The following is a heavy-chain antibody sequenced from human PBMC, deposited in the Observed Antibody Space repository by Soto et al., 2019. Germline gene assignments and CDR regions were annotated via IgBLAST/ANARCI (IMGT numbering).Heavy chain of an antibody. Sequence: GYYWSWIRQPPGKGLEWIGAINHSGSTNYNPSLKSRVTISVDTSKNQFSLKLSSVPAADTAVYYCARGAHIVVVPAGVDYYYMDVWGKGTTVTVSS. CDR1: GYY. CDR3: ARGAHIVVVPAGVDYYYMDV. V-gene: IGHV4-34*01. D-gene: IGHD2-2*01. J-gene: IGHJ6*03. CDR2: INHSGST.